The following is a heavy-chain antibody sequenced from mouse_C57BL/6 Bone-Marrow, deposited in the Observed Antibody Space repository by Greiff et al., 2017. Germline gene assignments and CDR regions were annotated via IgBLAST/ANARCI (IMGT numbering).Heavy chain of an antibody. CDR1: GYAFTNYL. V-gene: IGHV1-54*01. Sequence: QVQLKQSGAELVRPGTSVKVSCKASGYAFTNYLIEWVKQRPGQGLEWIGVINPGGGGTNYNEKFKGKATLTADKSSSTAYMQLSSLTSEDAAVYFCARDDGSSPAYWGQGTLVTVSA. D-gene: IGHD1-1*01. CDR3: ARDDGSSPAY. J-gene: IGHJ3*01. CDR2: INPGGGGT.